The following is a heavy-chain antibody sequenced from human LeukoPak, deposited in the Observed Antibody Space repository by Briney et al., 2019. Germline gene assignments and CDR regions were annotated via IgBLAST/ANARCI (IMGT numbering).Heavy chain of an antibody. V-gene: IGHV3-23*01. Sequence: PGGSLRLSCAASGFTFSSYAMSWVRQAPGKGLEWVSAISGSGGSTYYADSVKGRFTISRDNSKNTLYLQMNSLRAEDTAVYYCAKASSGWYLSEYFQHWGQGTLVTVSS. CDR2: ISGSGGST. J-gene: IGHJ1*01. CDR3: AKASSGWYLSEYFQH. D-gene: IGHD6-19*01. CDR1: GFTFSSYA.